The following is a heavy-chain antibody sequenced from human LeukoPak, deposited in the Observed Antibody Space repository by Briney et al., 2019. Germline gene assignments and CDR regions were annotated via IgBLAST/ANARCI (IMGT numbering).Heavy chain of an antibody. D-gene: IGHD1-26*01. J-gene: IGHJ4*02. Sequence: ASVKVSCKASGYTFTGYYMHWVRQAPGQGLEWMGWMNPNSGNTGYAQKFQGRVTITRNTSISTAYMELSSLRSEDTAVYYCATWGGGSYRVDYWGQGTLVTVSS. CDR2: MNPNSGNT. CDR1: GYTFTGYY. V-gene: IGHV1-8*03. CDR3: ATWGGGSYRVDY.